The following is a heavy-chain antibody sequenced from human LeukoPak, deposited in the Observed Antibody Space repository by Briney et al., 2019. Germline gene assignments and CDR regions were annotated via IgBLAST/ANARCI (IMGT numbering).Heavy chain of an antibody. D-gene: IGHD6-19*01. J-gene: IGHJ6*03. CDR1: GYTFTSYG. V-gene: IGHV1-18*01. CDR2: ISAYNGNT. Sequence: GASVKVSCKASGYTFTSYGISWVRQAPGQGLEWMGWISAYNGNTNYAQKLQGRVTMTTDTSTSTAYMELRSLRSDDTAVYYCAKCSGWFVRGKDYYYYYMDVWGKGTTVTVSS. CDR3: AKCSGWFVRGKDYYYYYMDV.